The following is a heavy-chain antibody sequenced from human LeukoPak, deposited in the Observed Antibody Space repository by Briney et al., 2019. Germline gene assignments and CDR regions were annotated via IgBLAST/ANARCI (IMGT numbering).Heavy chain of an antibody. CDR3: AKIVVVPAAIRDDY. V-gene: IGHV3-23*01. D-gene: IGHD2-2*02. Sequence: GGSLRLSCAASGFTFSSHAMSWVRQVPGMGLEWVSGISGSGGSTYYADSVKGRFTISRDNSKNTLYLQMHSLRAEDTAVYYCAKIVVVPAAIRDDYWGQGTLVTVSS. J-gene: IGHJ4*02. CDR1: GFTFSSHA. CDR2: ISGSGGST.